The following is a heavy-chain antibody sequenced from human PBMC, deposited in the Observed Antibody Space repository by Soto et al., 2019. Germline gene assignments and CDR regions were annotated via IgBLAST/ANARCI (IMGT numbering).Heavy chain of an antibody. V-gene: IGHV3-74*02. CDR1: GFSFSSYW. J-gene: IGHJ6*02. CDR2: MNEDGGTT. D-gene: IGHD3-10*01. Sequence: EVQLVESGGGLVRPGGSLRLSCAASGFSFSSYWMHWVRQVPGKGLVWVARMNEDGGTTDYADSVKGRFTISRDNAKNTLYLQRNRLRVEDTAVYYCASDLSGRADVWGQGTTVTVSS. CDR3: ASDLSGRADV.